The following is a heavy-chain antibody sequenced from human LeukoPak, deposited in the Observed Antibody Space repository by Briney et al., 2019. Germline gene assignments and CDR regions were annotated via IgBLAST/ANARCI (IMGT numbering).Heavy chain of an antibody. V-gene: IGHV3-9*01. Sequence: PGGSLRLSCAASGFTFDDYAMHWVRQAPGKGLEWVSGISWNSGGIGYADSVKGRFTISRDNAKNSLYLQMNSLRAEDTALYYCAKVGSLLGTTVTTVAFDIWGQGTMVTVSS. CDR1: GFTFDDYA. D-gene: IGHD4-17*01. J-gene: IGHJ3*02. CDR3: AKVGSLLGTTVTTVAFDI. CDR2: ISWNSGGI.